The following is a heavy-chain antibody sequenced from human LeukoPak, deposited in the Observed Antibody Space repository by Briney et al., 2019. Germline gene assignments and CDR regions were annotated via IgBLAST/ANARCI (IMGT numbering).Heavy chain of an antibody. CDR2: INSDGSST. CDR1: GFTFSSYW. Sequence: GGSLRLSFAASGFTFSSYWMHWVRQAPGKGLVWVSRINSDGSSTSYADSVKGRFTISRDNAKNTLYLQMNSLRAEDTAVYYCAIPRVSGAFDIWGQGTMVTVSS. V-gene: IGHV3-74*01. D-gene: IGHD2-8*01. CDR3: AIPRVSGAFDI. J-gene: IGHJ3*02.